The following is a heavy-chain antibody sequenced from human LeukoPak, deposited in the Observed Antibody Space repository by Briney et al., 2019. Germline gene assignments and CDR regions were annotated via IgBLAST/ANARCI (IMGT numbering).Heavy chain of an antibody. V-gene: IGHV3-21*01. J-gene: IGHJ3*02. CDR1: GFTFSSYS. CDR3: ARRGGYSSDAFDI. CDR2: ISSSSSYI. D-gene: IGHD3-22*01. Sequence: GGSLRLSCVASGFTFSSYSLNWVRQAPGKGLEWVSSISSSSSYIYYADPVKGRFTISRDNAKNSLYLQMNSLRAEDTAVYYCARRGGYSSDAFDIWGQGTMVTVSS.